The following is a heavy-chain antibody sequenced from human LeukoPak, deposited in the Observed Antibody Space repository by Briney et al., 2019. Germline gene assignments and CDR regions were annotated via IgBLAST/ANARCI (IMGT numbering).Heavy chain of an antibody. CDR1: GGSISSGGYY. CDR2: IYHSGST. D-gene: IGHD2-2*01. J-gene: IGHJ6*03. V-gene: IGHV4-30-2*01. CDR3: ARLNIGDAPYYHYYMDV. Sequence: SETLSLTCTVSGGSISSGGYYWSWIRQPPGKGLEWIGYIYHSGSTYYNPSLKSRVTISVDRSKNQFSLKLSSVTAADTAVYYCARLNIGDAPYYHYYMDVWGKGTTVTVSS.